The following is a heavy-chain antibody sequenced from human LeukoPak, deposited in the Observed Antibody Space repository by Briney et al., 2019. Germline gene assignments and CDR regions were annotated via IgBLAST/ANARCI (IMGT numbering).Heavy chain of an antibody. CDR1: GGSMKTYY. J-gene: IGHJ4*02. CDR2: MYSSGRT. V-gene: IGHV4-59*01. Sequence: SETLSLTCTVSGGSMKTYYWRWMREPPGKGLEWIGYMYSSGRTNYSPCVKRRVSISVATSKTQFSLSLSSVTAADTAVYYCARASRLVGQQLVLGYFDYWGQGTLVTVSS. CDR3: ARASRLVGQQLVLGYFDY. D-gene: IGHD6-13*01.